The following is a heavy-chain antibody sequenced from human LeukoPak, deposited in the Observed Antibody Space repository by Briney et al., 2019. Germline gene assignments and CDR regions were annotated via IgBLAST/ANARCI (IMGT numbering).Heavy chain of an antibody. V-gene: IGHV3-7*01. D-gene: IGHD3-22*01. CDR3: ARDRALYDSRRGYYYTEDDY. Sequence: GGSLRLSCAASGFTFSSYWMSWVRQAPGKGLEWVANINQDGSEKYYVDSVKGRFSISRDSARSSLCLQMNTLRADDTAVYYCARDRALYDSRRGYYYTEDDYWGQGTLVTVSS. CDR2: INQDGSEK. CDR1: GFTFSSYW. J-gene: IGHJ4*02.